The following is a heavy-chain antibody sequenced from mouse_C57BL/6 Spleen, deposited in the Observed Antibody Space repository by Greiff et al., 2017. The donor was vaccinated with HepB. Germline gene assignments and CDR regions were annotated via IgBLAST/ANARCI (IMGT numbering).Heavy chain of an antibody. D-gene: IGHD2-2*01. J-gene: IGHJ2*01. V-gene: IGHV5-17*01. CDR2: ISSGSSTI. CDR3: ARGSGYYFDY. CDR1: GFTFSDYG. Sequence: EVNVVESGGGLVKPGGSLKLSCAASGFTFSDYGMHWVRQAPEKGLEWVAYISSGSSTIYYADTVKGRFTISRDNAKNTLCLQMTSLRSEDTAMYYCARGSGYYFDYWGQVTTLTVSS.